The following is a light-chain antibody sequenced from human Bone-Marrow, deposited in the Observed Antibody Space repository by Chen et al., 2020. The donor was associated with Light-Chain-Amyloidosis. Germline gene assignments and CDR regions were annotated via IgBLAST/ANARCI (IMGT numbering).Light chain of an antibody. CDR2: EVT. J-gene: IGLJ1*01. CDR3: SSCTITNTLV. Sequence: QSALTQPASVSGSPGQSITISCTVPSSDVGGDNHVSWYQQHPDKAPKLMIYEVTNRPSWVPDRFSGSKSDNTASLTISGLQTEDEADYFCSSCTITNTLVFGSGTRVTVL. CDR1: SSDVGGDNH. V-gene: IGLV2-14*01.